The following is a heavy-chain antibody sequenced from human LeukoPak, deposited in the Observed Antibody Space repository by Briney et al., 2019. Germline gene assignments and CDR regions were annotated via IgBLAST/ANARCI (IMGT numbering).Heavy chain of an antibody. Sequence: PGGSLRLSCVASGFTFSRHYMSWVRQAPGKGLEWVANIKQDSSAKAYVDSVKGRFTVSRDNAKNFMSLQMNSLRAEDTAIYYCVRWSYDNSAYYYDHWGQGTLVTVSS. J-gene: IGHJ4*02. CDR3: VRWSYDNSAYYYDH. CDR1: GFTFSRHY. CDR2: IKQDSSAK. D-gene: IGHD3-22*01. V-gene: IGHV3-7*03.